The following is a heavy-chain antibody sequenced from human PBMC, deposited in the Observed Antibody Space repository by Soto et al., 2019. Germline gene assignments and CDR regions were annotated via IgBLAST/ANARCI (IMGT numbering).Heavy chain of an antibody. CDR1: GGSISSYY. J-gene: IGHJ6*03. Sequence: SETLSLTCTVSGGSISSYYWSWIRQPPGKGLEWIGYIYYSGSTNYNPSLKSRVTISVDTSKNQFSLKLSSVTAADTAVYYCARVYYGSGRVYYYYYMDVWGKGTTVTVSS. CDR3: ARVYYGSGRVYYYYYMDV. CDR2: IYYSGST. V-gene: IGHV4-59*01. D-gene: IGHD3-10*01.